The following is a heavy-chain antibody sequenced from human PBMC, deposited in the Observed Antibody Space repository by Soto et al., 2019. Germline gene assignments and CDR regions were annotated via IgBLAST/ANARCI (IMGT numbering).Heavy chain of an antibody. V-gene: IGHV4-34*01. CDR3: ARGTGIAARRRYFDY. CDR2: INHSGST. CDR1: GGSFSGYY. Sequence: SETLSLTCAVYGGSFSGYYWSWIRQPPGKGLEWIGEINHSGSTNYNPSLKSRVTISVDMSKNQFSLKLSSVTAADTAVYYCARGTGIAARRRYFDYWGQGTLVTVSS. D-gene: IGHD6-6*01. J-gene: IGHJ4*02.